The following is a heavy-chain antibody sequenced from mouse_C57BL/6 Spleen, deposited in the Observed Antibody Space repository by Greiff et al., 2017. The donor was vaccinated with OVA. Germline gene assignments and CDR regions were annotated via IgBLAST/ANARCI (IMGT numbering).Heavy chain of an antibody. Sequence: QVHVKQSGAELVKPGASVKISCKASGYAFSSYWMNWVKQRPGKGLEWIGQIYPGDGDTNYNGKFKGKATLTADKSSSTAYMQLSSLTSEDSAVYFCARSEGGTEGYAMDYWGQGTSVTVSS. CDR1: GYAFSSYW. CDR2: IYPGDGDT. CDR3: ARSEGGTEGYAMDY. D-gene: IGHD4-1*01. J-gene: IGHJ4*01. V-gene: IGHV1-80*01.